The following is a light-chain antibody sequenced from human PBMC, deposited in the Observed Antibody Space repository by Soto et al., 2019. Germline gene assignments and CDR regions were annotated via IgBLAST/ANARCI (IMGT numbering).Light chain of an antibody. V-gene: IGLV4-69*02. CDR1: SGHSTYA. J-gene: IGLJ2*01. Sequence: QLVLTQSPSASASLGASVKLTCTLSSGHSTYAIAWHQQQPEKGPRDLMKLNSDGSHTKGDGIPGRFSGSSSGAERYLTISSLQSEDEADYYCQTWGTGIRVFGGGTKLTVL. CDR2: LNSDGSH. CDR3: QTWGTGIRV.